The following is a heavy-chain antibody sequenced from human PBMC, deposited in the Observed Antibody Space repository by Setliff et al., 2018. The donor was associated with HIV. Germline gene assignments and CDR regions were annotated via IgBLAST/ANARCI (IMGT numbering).Heavy chain of an antibody. CDR2: ISSSSSTI. V-gene: IGHV3-48*04. D-gene: IGHD2-15*01. J-gene: IGHJ4*02. Sequence: PSETLSLTCTVSGGSISPSSDYWGWICQPPGKGLEWVSYISSSSSTIYYADSVKGRFAISRDNSKNSLYLQMNSLRAEDTAVYFCVRSIGGSPYWGQGTLVTVSS. CDR1: GGSISPSS. CDR3: VRSIGGSPY.